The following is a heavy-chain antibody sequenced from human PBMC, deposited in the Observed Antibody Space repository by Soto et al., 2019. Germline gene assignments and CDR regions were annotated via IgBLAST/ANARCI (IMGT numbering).Heavy chain of an antibody. Sequence: SETLSLTCTVSGGSISSGDYHWSWIRQPPGKGLEWIGYIYYSGSTYYNPSLKSRVTISVDTSKNQFSLKLSSVTAADTAVYYCARVPLDWSGYWQPVPNYYYGMDVWGQGTTVTVSS. CDR1: GGSISSGDYH. D-gene: IGHD3-3*01. CDR2: IYYSGST. V-gene: IGHV4-30-4*01. CDR3: ARVPLDWSGYWQPVPNYYYGMDV. J-gene: IGHJ6*02.